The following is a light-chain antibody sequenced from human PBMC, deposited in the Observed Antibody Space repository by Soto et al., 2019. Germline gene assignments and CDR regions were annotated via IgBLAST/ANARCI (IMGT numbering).Light chain of an antibody. CDR3: SSYTTSRTFV. J-gene: IGLJ2*01. V-gene: IGLV2-14*03. CDR1: SSNVGSYNF. CDR2: DVT. Sequence: QSVLTQPASVSGSPGQSITISCTGGSSNVGSYNFVSWYQQHPGKGPKLMIYDVTNRPSGVSERFSGSKSGNTASLTISALQAEDEADYFCSSYTTSRTFVCGGGTKVT.